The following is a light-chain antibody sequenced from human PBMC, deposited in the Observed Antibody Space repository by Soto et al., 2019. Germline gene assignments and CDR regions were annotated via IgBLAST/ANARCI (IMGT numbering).Light chain of an antibody. J-gene: IGKJ1*01. V-gene: IGKV1-5*01. Sequence: DLQMTQSPSTLSASVGDRVTITCRASQSVRRSLAWYQHQPGKAPKLLIYDVSSLESGVTSRFTGFGSGTEFILSSSSLQPDDFGSYYCQQFYLGWTFGQGTRVDLK. CDR2: DVS. CDR3: QQFYLGWT. CDR1: QSVRRS.